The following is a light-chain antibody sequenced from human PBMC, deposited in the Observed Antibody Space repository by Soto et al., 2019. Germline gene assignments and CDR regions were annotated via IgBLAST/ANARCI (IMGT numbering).Light chain of an antibody. CDR1: NSNIGTST. J-gene: IGLJ3*02. Sequence: QSVLTQPPSASGTPGQRVIISCSGSNSNIGTSTVNWYQQLPGTAPKLLIYTDYQRPSGVPDRFSGSRSGTSASLAISGLQSEDEADYYCASWDDSLSGGVFGGGTKLTVL. V-gene: IGLV1-44*01. CDR3: ASWDDSLSGGV. CDR2: TDY.